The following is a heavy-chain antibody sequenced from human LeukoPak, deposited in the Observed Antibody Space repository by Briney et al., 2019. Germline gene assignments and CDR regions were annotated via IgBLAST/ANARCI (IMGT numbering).Heavy chain of an antibody. V-gene: IGHV3-48*01. D-gene: IGHD2-2*01. CDR3: VRDPHALHY. CDR1: GFTFSNYS. CDR2: IRRSGTTI. Sequence: GGSLRLSCAASGFTFSNYSMNWVRQAPGKGLEWVSYIRRSGTTIYYADSVKGRFTISRDNAKNSLYLQMSSLRAEDTAVYYCVRDPHALHYWGQGTLVTVSS. J-gene: IGHJ4*02.